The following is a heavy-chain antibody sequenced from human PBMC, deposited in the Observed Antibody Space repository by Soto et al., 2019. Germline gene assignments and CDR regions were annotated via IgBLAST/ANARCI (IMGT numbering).Heavy chain of an antibody. CDR1: GGSISSTIYY. CDR2: IYYSGST. Sequence: PSETLSLTCTVSGGSISSTIYYWGWIRQPPGKGLEWIGSIYYSGSTYYRPSLKSRVTISVDTSKNQFSLKLSSVTAADTAVYYCARQVPAAIRLGWFDPWGQGTLVTVSS. CDR3: ARQVPAAIRLGWFDP. D-gene: IGHD2-2*02. J-gene: IGHJ5*02. V-gene: IGHV4-39*01.